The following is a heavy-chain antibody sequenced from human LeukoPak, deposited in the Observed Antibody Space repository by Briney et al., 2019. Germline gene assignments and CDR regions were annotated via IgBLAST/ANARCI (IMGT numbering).Heavy chain of an antibody. CDR3: ARGWNLDDAFDI. J-gene: IGHJ3*02. CDR1: GGTFSSYA. V-gene: IGHV1-69*04. Sequence: VASVKVSFKASGGTFSSYAINWVRQAPGQGLEWMGRIIPILGIANYAQKFQGRVTITADKSTSTAYMELSSLRSEDTAVYYCARGWNLDDAFDIWGQGTMVTVSS. CDR2: IIPILGIA. D-gene: IGHD1-7*01.